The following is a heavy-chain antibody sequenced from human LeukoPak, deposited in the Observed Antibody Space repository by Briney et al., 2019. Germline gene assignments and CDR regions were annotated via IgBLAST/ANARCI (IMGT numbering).Heavy chain of an antibody. CDR2: NYYSGST. CDR1: GDSISSRSYY. Sequence: SETLSLTCTVSGDSISSRSYYWRWIRQPPGKGLEWSGSNYYSGSTYYNTYLTSRVTISVDTSKNQFSLKLSSVTAADTAVYYCARDLRSGYGSGSDYYYYYYMDVWGKGTTVTVSS. V-gene: IGHV4-39*07. D-gene: IGHD3-10*01. J-gene: IGHJ6*03. CDR3: ARDLRSGYGSGSDYYYYYYMDV.